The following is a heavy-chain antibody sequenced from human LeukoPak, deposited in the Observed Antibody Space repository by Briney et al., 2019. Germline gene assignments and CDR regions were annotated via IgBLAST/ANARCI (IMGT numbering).Heavy chain of an antibody. V-gene: IGHV1-18*01. Sequence: GASVKVSCKASGGTFSSYAISWVRQAPGQGLEWMGWISAYNGNTNYAQKLQGRVTMTTDTSTSTAYMELRSLRSDDTAVYYCARIEVAVAGTVFYYYYYMDVWGKGTTVTVSS. J-gene: IGHJ6*03. CDR2: ISAYNGNT. CDR3: ARIEVAVAGTVFYYYYYMDV. CDR1: GGTFSSYA. D-gene: IGHD6-19*01.